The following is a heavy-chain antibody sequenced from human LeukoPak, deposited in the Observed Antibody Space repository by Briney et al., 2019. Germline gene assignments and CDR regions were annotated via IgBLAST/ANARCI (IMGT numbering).Heavy chain of an antibody. V-gene: IGHV3-7*01. J-gene: IGHJ4*02. Sequence: GGSLRLSCAASGFTFSSYWMTWVRQAPGKGLEGVANIKLDGSEKYYVDSVKGRFTISRDNAKNSLSLQMNSLRAEDTAVYYCARVNSYSSYFDYWGQGTLVTVSS. CDR3: ARVNSYSSYFDY. CDR1: GFTFSSYW. D-gene: IGHD2/OR15-2a*01. CDR2: IKLDGSEK.